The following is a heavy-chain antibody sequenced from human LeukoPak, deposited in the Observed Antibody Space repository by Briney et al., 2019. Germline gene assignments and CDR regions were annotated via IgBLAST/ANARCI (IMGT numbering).Heavy chain of an antibody. CDR2: INPNSGGT. J-gene: IGHJ3*02. Sequence: GASVKVSCKASGYTFTGYYMHWVRQAPGQGLEWMGWINPNSGGTNYAQKFQGRVTMTRDTSISTAYMELSRLRSDDTAVYYCARDLKCSSTSCYYDAFDIWGQGTMVTVSS. V-gene: IGHV1-2*02. CDR3: ARDLKCSSTSCYYDAFDI. D-gene: IGHD2-2*01. CDR1: GYTFTGYY.